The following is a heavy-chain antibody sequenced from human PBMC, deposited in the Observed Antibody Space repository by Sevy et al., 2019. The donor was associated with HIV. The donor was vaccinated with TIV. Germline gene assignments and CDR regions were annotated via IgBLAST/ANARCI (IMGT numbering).Heavy chain of an antibody. CDR3: AKIPAGGSYFSYFDS. D-gene: IGHD1-26*01. CDR2: IAYDGGNK. J-gene: IGHJ4*02. CDR1: GFSFNKYG. Sequence: GGSLRLSCAASGFSFNKYGMHWVRQAPGEGLEWVAVIAYDGGNKYYTDSVKGRFTISRDNSKNTLYLPMNSLRAEDTAVYYCAKIPAGGSYFSYFDSWGQGTLVTVSS. V-gene: IGHV3-30*18.